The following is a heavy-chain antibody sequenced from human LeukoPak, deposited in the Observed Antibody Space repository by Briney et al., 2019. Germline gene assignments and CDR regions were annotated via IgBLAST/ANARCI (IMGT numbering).Heavy chain of an antibody. CDR2: ISSDGSTT. D-gene: IGHD4-11*01. CDR1: GFTFSSYW. Sequence: PGGPLRLSCAASGFTFSSYWMHWVRQAPGKGLVWVSHISSDGSTTSYADSVKGRFTISRDNAKNTLYLQMNSLRAEDTAVYYCARDPTTATTIWGQGTLVTVSS. CDR3: ARDPTTATTI. J-gene: IGHJ4*02. V-gene: IGHV3-74*01.